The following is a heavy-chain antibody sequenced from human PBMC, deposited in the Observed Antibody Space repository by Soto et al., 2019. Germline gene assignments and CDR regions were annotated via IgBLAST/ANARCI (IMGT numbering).Heavy chain of an antibody. Sequence: CRFTCMQYAARRIRQAPGKGLEWVSGISGSGGSTYYADSVKGRFTISRDRSKNTLYLQMNSLRAGDTAVYYCEKENVDNIIFFD. J-gene: IGHJ3*01. CDR3: EKENVDNIIFFD. D-gene: IGHD5-12*01. CDR2: ISGSGGST. V-gene: IGHV3-23*01. CDR1: RFTCMQYA.